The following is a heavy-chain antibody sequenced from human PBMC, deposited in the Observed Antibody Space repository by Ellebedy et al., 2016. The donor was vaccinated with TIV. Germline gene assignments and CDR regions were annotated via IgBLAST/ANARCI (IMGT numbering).Heavy chain of an antibody. CDR1: GFTFDDHA. CDR3: VKDRITSDILAGGLDY. Sequence: GGSLRLSXAASGFTFDDHAMHWVRQAPGKGLEWVAGITWGSGTIGYADSVNGRFTISRDNAKNSLYLQMNSLRADDTAFYYCVKDRITSDILAGGLDYWGQGTLVTVSS. D-gene: IGHD3-9*01. V-gene: IGHV3-9*01. CDR2: ITWGSGTI. J-gene: IGHJ4*02.